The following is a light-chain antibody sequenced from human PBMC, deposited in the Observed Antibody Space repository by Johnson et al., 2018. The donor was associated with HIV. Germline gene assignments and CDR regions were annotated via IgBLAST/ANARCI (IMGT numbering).Light chain of an antibody. Sequence: QSVLTQPPSVSAAPGQKVTISCSGSRSNIGNNYVSWYQQLPGTAPKLLIYETNKRPSEIPDRFSGSKSGTSATLGITGLQTEDEAEYYCGTWDSSLSAYVFGTGTEVTVL. V-gene: IGLV1-51*01. CDR3: GTWDSSLSAYV. CDR2: ETN. J-gene: IGLJ1*01. CDR1: RSNIGNNY.